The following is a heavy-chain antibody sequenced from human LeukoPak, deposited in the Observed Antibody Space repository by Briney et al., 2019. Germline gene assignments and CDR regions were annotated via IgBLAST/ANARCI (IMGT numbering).Heavy chain of an antibody. CDR3: AKGGDYGDYVGGFGY. Sequence: GGSLRLSCAASGFTFSSYGMHWVRQAPGKGLEWVTFIRYDGSNKHYADSVKGRFTISRDNSKNTLYLQMNSLRAEDTAVYYCAKGGDYGDYVGGFGYWGQGTLVTVSS. V-gene: IGHV3-30*02. J-gene: IGHJ4*02. CDR1: GFTFSSYG. D-gene: IGHD4-17*01. CDR2: IRYDGSNK.